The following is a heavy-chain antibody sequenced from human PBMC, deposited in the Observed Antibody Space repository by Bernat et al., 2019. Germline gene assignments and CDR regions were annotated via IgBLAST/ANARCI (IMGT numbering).Heavy chain of an antibody. V-gene: IGHV3-23*01. D-gene: IGHD6-19*01. CDR2: ISGSGGGT. J-gene: IGHJ4*02. CDR1: GSTFTTYA. Sequence: EVQLLESGGGLVQPGGSLGLSCPPSGSTFTTYAITGVRQAPGRGLKWVPPISGSGGGTTYADSVKGRFTISRDNSKNTLYLQMNSLRAEDTAVYYCAKEERSYSSGWHDYFDYWGQGTLVTVSS. CDR3: AKEERSYSSGWHDYFDY.